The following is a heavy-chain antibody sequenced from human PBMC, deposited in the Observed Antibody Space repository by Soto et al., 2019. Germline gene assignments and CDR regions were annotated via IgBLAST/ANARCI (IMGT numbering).Heavy chain of an antibody. CDR2: ISGYDDDT. V-gene: IGHV1-18*01. Sequence: QVQLMQSGAEVKKPGASVKVSCKASGYTFTTYGLTWVRQAPGQGLEWIGWISGYDDDTNYAPHLQGRATMTTDTSTSTSYMEWRSLRSDDTAVYFCVRDLAYCGSTPCYNDVFDIWGQGTMVTVSS. J-gene: IGHJ3*02. D-gene: IGHD2-21*01. CDR3: VRDLAYCGSTPCYNDVFDI. CDR1: GYTFTTYG.